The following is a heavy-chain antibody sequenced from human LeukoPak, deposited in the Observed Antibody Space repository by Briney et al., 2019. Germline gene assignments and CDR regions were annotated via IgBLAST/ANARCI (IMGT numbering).Heavy chain of an antibody. V-gene: IGHV1-2*02. CDR3: ARAPRNDFWSGYSDY. J-gene: IGHJ4*02. Sequence: ASVKVSCKASGYTFTGYYMHWVRQAPGQGLEWMGWINPNSGGTNYAQKFQGRVTMTRDTSISTAYMELSRLRSDDTAVYYCARAPRNDFWSGYSDYWGQGTLVTVSS. D-gene: IGHD3-3*01. CDR2: INPNSGGT. CDR1: GYTFTGYY.